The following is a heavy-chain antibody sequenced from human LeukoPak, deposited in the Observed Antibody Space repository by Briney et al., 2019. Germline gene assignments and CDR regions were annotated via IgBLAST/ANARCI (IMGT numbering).Heavy chain of an antibody. J-gene: IGHJ4*02. CDR2: INTYTGNP. D-gene: IGHD5-24*01. CDR1: GYTFINYA. CDR3: AREDPEMATIGDY. Sequence: ASVKVSCKASGYTFINYAINWVRQAPGQGLEWMGWINTYTGNPTYAQGFTGRFVFSLDTSVSTTYLQISSLKAEDTAVYYCAREDPEMATIGDYWGQGTLVTVSS. V-gene: IGHV7-4-1*02.